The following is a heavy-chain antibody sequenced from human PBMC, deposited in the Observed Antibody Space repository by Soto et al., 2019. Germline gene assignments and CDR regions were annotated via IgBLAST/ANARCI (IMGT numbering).Heavy chain of an antibody. D-gene: IGHD2-15*01. CDR2: TRNRVNSFST. V-gene: IGHV3-72*01. Sequence: VGVEESGGALVLPGGSLRLSCVVSAVSEISFGDQYMDWVRQAPGKGLEWVGRTRNRVNSFSTAYAASVQGRFTISRDDSKNTVYLQMNSLKTEDTAVYYCSRVDTSAKSPDYWGQVALVTVS. J-gene: IGHJ4*02. CDR1: EISFGDQY. CDR3: SRVDTSAKSPDY.